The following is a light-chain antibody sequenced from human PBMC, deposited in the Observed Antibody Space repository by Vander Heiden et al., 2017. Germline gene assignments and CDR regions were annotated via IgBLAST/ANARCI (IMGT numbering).Light chain of an antibody. CDR2: SNN. CDR3: AAWDDSLNGLV. CDR1: RSNIGSNP. Sequence: QSVLTQPPSASGTPGQRVTISCSGLRSNIGSNPVNWYQQLPGTAPKLLIYSNNQRPAGVPDRFSGSKSGTSASMAISGLQSEDEADYYCAAWDDSLNGLVFGGGTKLTVL. J-gene: IGLJ2*01. V-gene: IGLV1-44*01.